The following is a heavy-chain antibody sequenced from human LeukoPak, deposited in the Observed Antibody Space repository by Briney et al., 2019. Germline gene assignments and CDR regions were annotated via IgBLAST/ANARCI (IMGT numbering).Heavy chain of an antibody. J-gene: IGHJ4*02. CDR1: GFTFSSYA. D-gene: IGHD3-9*01. V-gene: IGHV3-23*01. CDR3: AKYFDWLLDY. Sequence: GGSLTLSCAPSGFTFSSYAMSWARHAPGKGLEWVSAISGSGGSTYYAHSVKGRFTTSRDNSKNTLYLQMNSLRAEDTAVYYCAKYFDWLLDYWGQGTLVTVSS. CDR2: ISGSGGST.